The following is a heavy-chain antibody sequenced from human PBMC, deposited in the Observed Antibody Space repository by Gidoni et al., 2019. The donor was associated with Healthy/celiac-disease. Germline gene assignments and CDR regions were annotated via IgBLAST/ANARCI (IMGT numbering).Heavy chain of an antibody. CDR3: ASVYDSSGYYYAFDY. Sequence: QVQLVQSGAEVKKPGASVKVSCQASGYTFTGYYMHWVRQAPGQGLEWMGWINPNIGGTNYAQKFQGRVTMTRDTSISTAYMELSRLRSDDTAVYYCASVYDSSGYYYAFDYWGQGTLVTVSS. D-gene: IGHD3-22*01. CDR2: INPNIGGT. V-gene: IGHV1-2*02. CDR1: GYTFTGYY. J-gene: IGHJ4*02.